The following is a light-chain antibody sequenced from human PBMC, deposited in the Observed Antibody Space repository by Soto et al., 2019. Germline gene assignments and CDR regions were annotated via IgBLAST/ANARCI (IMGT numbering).Light chain of an antibody. V-gene: IGKV1-5*01. J-gene: IGKJ1*01. CDR2: DGS. CDR3: QQYNSYSPT. CDR1: QSISSW. Sequence: DIQLTQSPSSLSASVEDTVTLAWRASQSISSWLAWYQQKRGKAPKLLIYDGSSLESGVQSRFSGSGSGTEFTLTISSLQPDDFATYYCQQYNSYSPTFGQGPKVDIK.